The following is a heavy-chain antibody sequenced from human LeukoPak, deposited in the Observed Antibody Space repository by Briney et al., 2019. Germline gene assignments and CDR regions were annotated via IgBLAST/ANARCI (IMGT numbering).Heavy chain of an antibody. Sequence: SETLSLTCAVSGGSISSGGYSWSWIRQPPGKGLEWIGYIYHSGSTYYNPSLKSRVTISVDRSKNQFSLKLSSVTAADTAVYYCARAATGGWFGELLYFDYWGQGTLVTVSS. CDR2: IYHSGST. D-gene: IGHD3-10*01. J-gene: IGHJ4*02. CDR1: GGSISSGGYS. V-gene: IGHV4-30-2*01. CDR3: ARAATGGWFGELLYFDY.